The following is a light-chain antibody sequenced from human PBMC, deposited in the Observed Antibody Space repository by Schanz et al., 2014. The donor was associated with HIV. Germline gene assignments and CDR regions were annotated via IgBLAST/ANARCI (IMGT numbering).Light chain of an antibody. V-gene: IGKV3-20*01. CDR1: QSVSSSY. CDR3: QQYGRTLT. Sequence: EIVLTQSPGTLSLSPGERATLSCRASQSVSSSYLAWYQQKPGQAPRLLIFGASTRATGVPVRFSGSGSGTEFTLTISRLEPEDFAVYYCQQYGRTLTFGGGTKVEIK. CDR2: GAS. J-gene: IGKJ4*01.